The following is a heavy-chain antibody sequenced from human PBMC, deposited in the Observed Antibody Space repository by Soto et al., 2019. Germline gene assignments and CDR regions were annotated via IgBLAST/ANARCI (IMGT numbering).Heavy chain of an antibody. D-gene: IGHD2-15*01. CDR1: GFSFSTYA. CDR2: ISGSDGSR. J-gene: IGHJ4*02. CDR3: AKSGMAGYCSGGGCYYYLDY. V-gene: IGHV3-23*01. Sequence: PGGSLRLSCATSGFSFSTYAMSWVRQAPGKGLEWVSGISGSDGSRYYADSVKGRLTISRDTSKNTLYLQLNSLRAEDTAVYYCAKSGMAGYCSGGGCYYYLDYWGQGTLVTVSS.